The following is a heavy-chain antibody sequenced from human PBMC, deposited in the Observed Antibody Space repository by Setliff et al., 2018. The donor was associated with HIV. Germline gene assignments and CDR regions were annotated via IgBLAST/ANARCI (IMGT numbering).Heavy chain of an antibody. J-gene: IGHJ4*02. CDR1: GEPFNGFY. V-gene: IGHV4-34*01. Sequence: SETLSLTCTVSGEPFNGFYWTWIRQPPGKGLEWIGDVNPTGRPNYSPSLKSRVTMSLDTSKNQFSLNLKSVSAADTALYYCATTGQGRAYFDFWGQGSLVTVSS. D-gene: IGHD2-21*01. CDR2: VNPTGRP. CDR3: ATTGQGRAYFDF.